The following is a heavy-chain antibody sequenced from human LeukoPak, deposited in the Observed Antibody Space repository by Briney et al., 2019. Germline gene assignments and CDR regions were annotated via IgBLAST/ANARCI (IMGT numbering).Heavy chain of an antibody. CDR1: GYTFTSYA. J-gene: IGHJ4*02. CDR2: INPNSGGT. D-gene: IGHD3-3*01. V-gene: IGHV1-2*06. Sequence: ASVKVSCKAAGYTFTSYAMHWVRQAPGQGLEWMGRINPNSGGTNYAQKFQGRVTMTRDTSISTAYMELSRLRSDDTAVYYCARGDDFFMGVVIISDYWGQGTLVTVSS. CDR3: ARGDDFFMGVVIISDY.